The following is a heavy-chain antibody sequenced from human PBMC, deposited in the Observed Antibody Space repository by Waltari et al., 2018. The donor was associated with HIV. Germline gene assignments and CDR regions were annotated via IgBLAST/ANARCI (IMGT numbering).Heavy chain of an antibody. Sequence: QVQLVESGGGVVQPGRSLSLSCAASGFTFNVYGMHWVRQAPGKGLEWVAVILYDGSQRYYADSVKGRFIISRDNSKNMLYLQMNSLRVEDTATYYCAKDQGRYYFGMDVWGQGTTVTVSS. J-gene: IGHJ6*02. CDR2: ILYDGSQR. CDR3: AKDQGRYYFGMDV. V-gene: IGHV3-30*18. D-gene: IGHD3-16*01. CDR1: GFTFNVYG.